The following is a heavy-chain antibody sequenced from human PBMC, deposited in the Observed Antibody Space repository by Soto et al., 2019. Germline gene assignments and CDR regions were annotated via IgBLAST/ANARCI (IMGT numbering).Heavy chain of an antibody. CDR1: GFTFSSHA. J-gene: IGHJ4*02. CDR3: AKVSRGWYDGFFDL. V-gene: IGHV3-23*01. Sequence: LRLSCTASGFTFSSHAMTWVRQAPGKGLEWVSGLSDXGDSIYYADSVKGRFTIYRDNSMNTLYLKMNALRLDDTAVYYCAKVSRGWYDGFFDLWGQGTLVTVSS. D-gene: IGHD6-19*01. CDR2: LSDXGDSI.